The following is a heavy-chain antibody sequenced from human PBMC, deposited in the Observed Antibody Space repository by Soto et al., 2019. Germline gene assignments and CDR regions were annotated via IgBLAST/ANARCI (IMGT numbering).Heavy chain of an antibody. CDR2: ISYDGSNK. J-gene: IGHJ4*02. CDR3: ARVGAGTLDYYDSSGYYQPIDY. D-gene: IGHD3-22*01. Sequence: PGGSLRLSCAASGFTFSSYAMHWVRQAPGKGLEWVAVISYDGSNKYYADSVKGRFTISRDNSKNTLYLQMNSLRAEDTAVYYCARVGAGTLDYYDSSGYYQPIDYWGQGTLVTVSS. CDR1: GFTFSSYA. V-gene: IGHV3-30-3*01.